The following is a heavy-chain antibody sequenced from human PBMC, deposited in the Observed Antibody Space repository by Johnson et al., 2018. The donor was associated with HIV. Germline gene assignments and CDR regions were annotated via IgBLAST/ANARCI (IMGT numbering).Heavy chain of an antibody. J-gene: IGHJ3*02. D-gene: IGHD6-6*01. V-gene: IGHV3-49*03. CDR2: IRSKAYGETT. Sequence: EVQLVESGGGLVQPGRSLRLSCTTSGFSFGDYAMSWFRQAPGKGLEWVGFIRSKAYGETTEYAASVKGRFTISRDNAENSLYLQMNSLRAEDTALYYCAKDVAARPATDAFDIWGQGTMVTVSS. CDR3: AKDVAARPATDAFDI. CDR1: GFSFGDYA.